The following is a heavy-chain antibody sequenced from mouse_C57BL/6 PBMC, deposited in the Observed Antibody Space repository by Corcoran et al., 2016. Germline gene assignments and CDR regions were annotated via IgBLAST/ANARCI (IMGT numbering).Heavy chain of an antibody. D-gene: IGHD1-1*01. CDR1: GYTFTDYN. V-gene: IGHV1-18*01. Sequence: EVQLQQSGPELVKPGASVKIPCKASGYTFTDYNMDWVKQSHGKSLEWIGDINPNNGGTIYNQKFKGKATLTVDKSSSTAYMELRSLTSEDTAVYYCARVYGSSYYAMDCWGQGTSVTVSS. CDR2: INPNNGGT. CDR3: ARVYGSSYYAMDC. J-gene: IGHJ4*01.